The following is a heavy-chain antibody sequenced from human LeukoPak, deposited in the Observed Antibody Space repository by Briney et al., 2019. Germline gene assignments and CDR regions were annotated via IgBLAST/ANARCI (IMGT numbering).Heavy chain of an antibody. CDR1: GFNFSSYW. Sequence: HPGGSLRLSCAASGFNFSSYWMNWVRQAPGKGLEWVANLGKDGSERNYVDSVKGRFTVSRDNTKNSLYLQMDSLSDEDMAVYYCEREGYITKYFDYWGQGTLVTVSS. CDR2: LGKDGSER. CDR3: EREGYITKYFDY. V-gene: IGHV3-7*01. J-gene: IGHJ4*02. D-gene: IGHD3-3*01.